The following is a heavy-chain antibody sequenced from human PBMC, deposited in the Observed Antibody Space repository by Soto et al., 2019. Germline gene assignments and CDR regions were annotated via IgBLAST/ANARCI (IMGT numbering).Heavy chain of an antibody. CDR2: IWYDGSNK. V-gene: IGHV3-33*01. D-gene: IGHD3-22*01. Sequence: GGSLRLSCAASGFTFSIYGMHWVRHAPGKGLEWVAVIWYDGSNKYYADSVKGRFTISRDNSKNTLYLQMNSLRAEDTAVYYCARIYDSSGYYYFDYWGQGTLVTVSS. CDR3: ARIYDSSGYYYFDY. J-gene: IGHJ4*02. CDR1: GFTFSIYG.